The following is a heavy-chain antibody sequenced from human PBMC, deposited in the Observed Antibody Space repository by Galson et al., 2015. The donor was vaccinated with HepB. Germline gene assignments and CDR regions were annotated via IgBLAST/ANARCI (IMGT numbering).Heavy chain of an antibody. CDR1: GFTFSSYA. CDR2: ISYDGSNK. V-gene: IGHV3-30-3*01. CDR3: ARLDVGAGVDY. D-gene: IGHD3-10*01. J-gene: IGHJ4*02. Sequence: SLRLSCAASGFTFSSYAMHWVRQAPGKGLEWVAVISYDGSNKYYADSVKGRFTISRDNSKNTLYLQMNSLRAEDTAVYYCARLDVGAGVDYWGQGTLVTVSS.